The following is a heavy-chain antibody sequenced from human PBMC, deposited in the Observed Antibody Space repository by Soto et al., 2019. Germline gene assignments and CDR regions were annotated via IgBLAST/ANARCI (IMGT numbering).Heavy chain of an antibody. V-gene: IGHV3-30*04. Sequence: QVQLVESGGGVVQPGRSLRLSCVASGFRFSDYVLHWVRQAPGKGLEWVTLISNDENNKYFADSVKGRFTISRDNSKNAVYLEMNPLRAEDTGIYYCARQGRPAPKYHYRHLDVWGQGTTVTVS. CDR3: ARQGRPAPKYHYRHLDV. CDR2: ISNDENNK. J-gene: IGHJ6*02. D-gene: IGHD2-2*01. CDR1: GFRFSDYV.